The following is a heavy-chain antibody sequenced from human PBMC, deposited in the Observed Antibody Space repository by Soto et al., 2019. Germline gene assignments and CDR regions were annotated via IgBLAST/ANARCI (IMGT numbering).Heavy chain of an antibody. CDR3: ATSGSYPPRLFDY. J-gene: IGHJ4*02. CDR2: IIPIFGTA. CDR1: GGTFSSYA. Sequence: SVKVSCKASGGTFSSYAISWVRQAPGQGLEGMGGIIPIFGTANYAQKFQGRVTITADESTSTAYMELSSLRSEDTAVYYCATSGSYPPRLFDYWGQGTLVTVSS. V-gene: IGHV1-69*13. D-gene: IGHD1-26*01.